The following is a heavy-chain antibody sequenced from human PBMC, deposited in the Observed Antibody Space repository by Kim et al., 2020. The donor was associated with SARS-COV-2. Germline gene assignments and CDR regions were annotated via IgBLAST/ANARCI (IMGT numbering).Heavy chain of an antibody. CDR1: GDSVSSNSAA. J-gene: IGHJ6*02. Sequence: SQTLSLTCAISGDSVSSNSAAWNRIRQSPSRGLEWLGRTYYRSKWYNDYAVSVKSRITINPDTSKNQFSLQLNSVTPEDTAVYYCARDQYVAAAGPHYYYYYGKDVWGQGTTVTVSS. D-gene: IGHD6-13*01. V-gene: IGHV6-1*01. CDR3: ARDQYVAAAGPHYYYYYGKDV. CDR2: TYYRSKWYN.